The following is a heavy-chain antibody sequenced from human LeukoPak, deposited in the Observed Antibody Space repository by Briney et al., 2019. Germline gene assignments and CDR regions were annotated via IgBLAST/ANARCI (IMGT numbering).Heavy chain of an antibody. CDR3: ARGIAVAGTALDY. CDR2: IWYDGSNK. CDR1: GFTFSSYG. J-gene: IGHJ4*02. V-gene: IGHV3-33*01. Sequence: GGSLRLSCAASGFTFSSYGMHWVRQAPGKGLEGVAVIWYDGSNKYYADSVKGRFTISRDNSKNTLYLQMNSLRAEDTAVYYCARGIAVAGTALDYWGQGTLVTVS. D-gene: IGHD6-19*01.